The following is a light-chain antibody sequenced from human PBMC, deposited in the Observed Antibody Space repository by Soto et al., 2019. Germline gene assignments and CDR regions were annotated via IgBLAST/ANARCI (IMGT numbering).Light chain of an antibody. V-gene: IGKV3-15*01. Sequence: EIVMSQSPATLSVSAGERATLSCRASQSVSSKLAWYQQKPGQAPRLLXYGASTRATGIPARFSGSGSGTEFTLTISSLQSEDFAVYYCQEYNNWHPVTFGGGTKVDI. CDR3: QEYNNWHPVT. J-gene: IGKJ4*01. CDR2: GAS. CDR1: QSVSSK.